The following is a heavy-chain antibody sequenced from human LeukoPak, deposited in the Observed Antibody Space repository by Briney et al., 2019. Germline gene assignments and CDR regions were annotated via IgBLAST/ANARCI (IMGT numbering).Heavy chain of an antibody. V-gene: IGHV4-59*01. D-gene: IGHD6-13*01. J-gene: IGHJ5*02. CDR3: AREYSSSWYAYNWFDP. CDR2: IYYSGST. Sequence: SETLSLTCTVSGGSISSYYWSWIRQPPGKGLVWIGYIYYSGSTNYNPSLKSRVTISVDTSKNQFSLKLSSVTAADTAVYYCAREYSSSWYAYNWFDPWGQGTLVTVSS. CDR1: GGSISSYY.